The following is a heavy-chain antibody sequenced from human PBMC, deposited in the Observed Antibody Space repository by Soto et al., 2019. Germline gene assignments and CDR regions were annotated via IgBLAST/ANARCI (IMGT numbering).Heavy chain of an antibody. CDR2: IRSKANSYAT. D-gene: IGHD6-13*01. J-gene: IGHJ3*02. Sequence: PGGSLRLSCAASGFTFSGSAMHWVRQASGKGLEWVGRIRSKANSYATAYAASVKGRFTISRDDSKNTAYLQMNSLKTEDTAVYYCTSPGYSSSPADAFDIWGQGTMVTVSS. CDR3: TSPGYSSSPADAFDI. V-gene: IGHV3-73*01. CDR1: GFTFSGSA.